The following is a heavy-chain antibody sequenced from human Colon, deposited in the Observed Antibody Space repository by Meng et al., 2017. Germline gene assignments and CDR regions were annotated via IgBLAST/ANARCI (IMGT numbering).Heavy chain of an antibody. V-gene: IGHV4-30-4*01. CDR3: ARGPTTYFDY. CDR1: AASISSRASS. J-gene: IGHJ4*02. D-gene: IGHD4-17*01. Sequence: HVPLPHSGPLLVTPSQTLSLTCPLSAASISSRASSCTFIRPPPGKRLSWLGSIYSSGSTYYNPSLKSRVTISVDTYKNQFSLKLSSVTAADTAVYYCARGPTTYFDYWGQGTLVTVSS. CDR2: IYSSGST.